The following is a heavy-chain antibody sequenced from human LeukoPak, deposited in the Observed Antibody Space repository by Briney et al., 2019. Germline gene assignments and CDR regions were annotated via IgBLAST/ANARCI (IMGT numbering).Heavy chain of an antibody. CDR1: GYTFTNFG. CDR2: ISGYNGNT. J-gene: IGHJ4*02. V-gene: IGHV1-18*01. CDR3: AREATTYGSGSYPDY. Sequence: ASVKVSCKASGYTFTNFGVIWVRQAPGQGLEWMGWISGYNGNTNYAQNIQGRVTMTTDTSTRTAYMELRNLTSDDTAVYYCAREATTYGSGSYPDYWGQGTLVTVSS. D-gene: IGHD3-10*01.